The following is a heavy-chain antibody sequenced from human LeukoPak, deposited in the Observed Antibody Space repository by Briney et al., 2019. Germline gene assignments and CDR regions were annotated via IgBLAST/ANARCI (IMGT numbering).Heavy chain of an antibody. V-gene: IGHV3-11*01. D-gene: IGHD3-10*01. Sequence: GGSLRLSCPPSAFNLSDYYMTWIRQAPGKGLEWVSYISGPGSTIYYEDSVKGRFTISRDNAKNSLFLQMNNLRAEDTAVYYCARDEGSGSYPLGVWGRGTTVTISS. CDR1: AFNLSDYY. J-gene: IGHJ6*04. CDR3: ARDEGSGSYPLGV. CDR2: ISGPGSTI.